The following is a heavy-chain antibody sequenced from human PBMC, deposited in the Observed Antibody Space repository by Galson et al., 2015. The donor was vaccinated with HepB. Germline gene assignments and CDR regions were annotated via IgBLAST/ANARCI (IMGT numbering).Heavy chain of an antibody. CDR2: ISYDGSNK. J-gene: IGHJ4*02. V-gene: IGHV3-30-3*01. CDR3: ARRRTGGSCHLCFDY. Sequence: LRLSCAASGFTFSSYAMHWVRQAPGKGLEWVAVISYDGSNKYYADSVKGRFTISRDNSKNTLYLQMNSLRAEDTAVYYCARRRTGGSCHLCFDYWGQGTLVTVSS. D-gene: IGHD2-15*01. CDR1: GFTFSSYA.